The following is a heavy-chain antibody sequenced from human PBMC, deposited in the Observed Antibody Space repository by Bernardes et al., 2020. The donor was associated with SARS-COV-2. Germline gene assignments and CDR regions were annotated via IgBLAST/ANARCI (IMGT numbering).Heavy chain of an antibody. Sequence: VGSLRLSCAGSGFTFSRHSMNWVRRAPGKGLEWVSSNTTNFYTYYSDSVKGRFTISRDNVKNSLYREMDSLRAEDTAIYYCAREAELWFGEFPPKKIDYWGPGILVTVS. D-gene: IGHD3-10*01. V-gene: IGHV3-21*06. CDR3: AREAELWFGEFPPKKIDY. CDR2: NTTNFYT. J-gene: IGHJ4*02. CDR1: GFTFSRHS.